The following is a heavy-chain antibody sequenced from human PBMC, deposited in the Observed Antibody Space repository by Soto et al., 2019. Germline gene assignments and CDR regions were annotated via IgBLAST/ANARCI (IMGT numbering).Heavy chain of an antibody. J-gene: IGHJ4*02. V-gene: IGHV1-2*02. CDR1: SYTFTAYY. CDR3: ARQLAYCGGDCYTEPIDY. CDR2: INPKTGDT. Sequence: QAQLVQSGAEVKKPGASVKVSCKTSSYTFTAYYIHWVRQAPGQGLEWVGWINPKTGDTKYAQKFQGRVTMTGDTSITTAYMELGRLRSDDTAVYYCARQLAYCGGDCYTEPIDYWGQGTLVTVSS. D-gene: IGHD2-21*02.